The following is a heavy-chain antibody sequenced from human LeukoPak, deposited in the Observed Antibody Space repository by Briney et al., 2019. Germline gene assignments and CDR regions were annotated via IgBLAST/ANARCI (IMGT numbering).Heavy chain of an antibody. V-gene: IGHV3-64*04. D-gene: IGHD4-17*01. CDR3: AKGRGTTVTAAANY. CDR1: RFTFSSYA. Sequence: PGGSLRLSCSASRFTFSSYAMYWVRQAPGKGLEYVSGISTNGGSTDYADSVKGRFTISRDNSKNTLFLQFNSLRADDTAVYYCAKGRGTTVTAAANYWGQGTLVTVSS. J-gene: IGHJ4*02. CDR2: ISTNGGST.